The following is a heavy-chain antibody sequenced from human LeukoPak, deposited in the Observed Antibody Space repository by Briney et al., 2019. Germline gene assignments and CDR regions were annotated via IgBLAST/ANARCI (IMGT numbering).Heavy chain of an antibody. Sequence: GGSLRLSCAISGFTVSSNYMSWVRQAPGKGLEWVSIIYSGGSTYYADSVKGRFTISRDNSKNTLYLQINSLRAEDTAVYYCARVGYTGTWYSSPPFDYWGQGTLVTVSS. CDR2: IYSGGST. CDR3: ARVGYTGTWYSSPPFDY. V-gene: IGHV3-66*01. J-gene: IGHJ4*02. CDR1: GFTVSSNY. D-gene: IGHD6-13*01.